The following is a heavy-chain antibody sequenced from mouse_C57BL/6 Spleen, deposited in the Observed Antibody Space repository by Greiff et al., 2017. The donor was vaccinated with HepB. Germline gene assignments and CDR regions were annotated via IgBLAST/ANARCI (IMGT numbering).Heavy chain of an antibody. D-gene: IGHD2-5*01. CDR3: AREDYSNYFYAMDY. Sequence: EVKLMESEGGLVQPGSSMKLSCTASGFTFSDYYMAWVRQVPEKGLEWVANINYDGSSTYYLDSLKSRFIISRDNAKNILYLQMSSLKSEDTATYYCAREDYSNYFYAMDYWGQGTSVTVSS. CDR2: INYDGSST. V-gene: IGHV5-16*01. CDR1: GFTFSDYY. J-gene: IGHJ4*01.